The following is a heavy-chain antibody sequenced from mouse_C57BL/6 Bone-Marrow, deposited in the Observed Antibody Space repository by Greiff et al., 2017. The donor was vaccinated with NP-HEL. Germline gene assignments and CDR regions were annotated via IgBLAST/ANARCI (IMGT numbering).Heavy chain of an antibody. D-gene: IGHD6-1*01. V-gene: IGHV5-17*01. J-gene: IGHJ2*01. CDR1: GFTFSDYG. Sequence: EVKLMESGGGLVKPGGSLKLSCAASGFTFSDYGMHWVRQAPEKGLEWVAYISSGSSTIYYADTVKGRFTISRDNAKNTLFLQMPSLRSEDTAMYYCANSHYFDYWGQGTTLTVSS. CDR3: ANSHYFDY. CDR2: ISSGSSTI.